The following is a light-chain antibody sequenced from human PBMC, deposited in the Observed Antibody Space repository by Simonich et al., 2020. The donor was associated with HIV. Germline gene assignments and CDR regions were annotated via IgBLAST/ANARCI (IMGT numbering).Light chain of an antibody. Sequence: DIVMTQSPDSLAVSLGERATINCKSSQNVLYSSNNKNYLAWYQQKPGQPPKLLIYWASTRESGVPDRFSGSGSGTDFTLTISSLQAEDVAVYYCQQCYSTPWTFGQGTKVEI. CDR1: QNVLYSSNNKNY. CDR2: WAS. V-gene: IGKV4-1*01. CDR3: QQCYSTPWT. J-gene: IGKJ1*01.